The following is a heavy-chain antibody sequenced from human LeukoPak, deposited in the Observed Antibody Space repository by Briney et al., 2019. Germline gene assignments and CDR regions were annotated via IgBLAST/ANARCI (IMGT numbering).Heavy chain of an antibody. CDR3: ARTIFGVVPARLYYYYYMDV. CDR2: IIPIFGTA. Sequence: GGSVTVSCKASGGTFSSYAISWVRQAPGQGLEWMGGIIPIFGTANYAQKFQGRVTITTHESTSTAYMELSSLRSEDTAVYYCARTIFGVVPARLYYYYYMDVWGKGTTVTVSS. V-gene: IGHV1-69*05. CDR1: GGTFSSYA. D-gene: IGHD3-3*01. J-gene: IGHJ6*03.